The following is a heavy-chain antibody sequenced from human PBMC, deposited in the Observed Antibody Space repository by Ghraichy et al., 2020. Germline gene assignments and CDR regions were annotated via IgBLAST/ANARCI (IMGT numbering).Heavy chain of an antibody. J-gene: IGHJ2*01. Sequence: GGSLRLSCAASGFTFSSYAMHWVRQAPGKGLEWVAVISYDGIYTYFADSVKGRFTISRDNSKNTLYLQMNSLRPDDTAVYYCTRDAYCGGDCYFHWYFDLWGCGTLVTVSS. D-gene: IGHD2-21*02. V-gene: IGHV3-30*04. CDR1: GFTFSSYA. CDR3: TRDAYCGGDCYFHWYFDL. CDR2: ISYDGIYT.